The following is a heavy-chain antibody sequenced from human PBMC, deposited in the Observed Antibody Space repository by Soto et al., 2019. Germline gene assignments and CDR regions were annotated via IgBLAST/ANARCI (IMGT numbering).Heavy chain of an antibody. CDR1: GFSVSSDY. V-gene: IGHV3-53*04. CDR3: ARSRYFGSVAGGDY. CDR2: IYSGGTT. D-gene: IGHD3-10*01. Sequence: EVQGVESGGGLVQPGGSLRLSCAASGFSVSSDYMSWVRQAPGKGLEWVSVIYSGGTTYYADSVKGGFTMSRHNSQNTLYLQLNSLRTDDTAVYYCARSRYFGSVAGGDYWGKGTLVTVSS. J-gene: IGHJ4*02.